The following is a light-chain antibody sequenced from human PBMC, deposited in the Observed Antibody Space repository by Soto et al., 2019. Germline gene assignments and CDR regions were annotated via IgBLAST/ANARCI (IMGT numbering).Light chain of an antibody. CDR2: DAS. Sequence: DYQVTQSPSTLSASVGDRGTITCRASQNINRWLAWYQQKPGKAPKLLIYDASNLESGVPSRLSGSGSGTDFTLTIRGLQPDDFATYYCQQFNTYPAFGQGTKVDIK. CDR3: QQFNTYPA. CDR1: QNINRW. J-gene: IGKJ1*01. V-gene: IGKV1-5*01.